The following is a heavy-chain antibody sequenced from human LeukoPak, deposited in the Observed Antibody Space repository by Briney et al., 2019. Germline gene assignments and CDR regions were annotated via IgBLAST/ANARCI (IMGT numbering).Heavy chain of an antibody. CDR3: AKASRIVVVVAATSPYYYYMDV. Sequence: GGSLRLSCAASGFTVSNYAMSWVRQAPGKGLEWVSTISGSGGSTYYADSVKGRFTISRDNSKNTLYLQMYSLRAEDTALYYCAKASRIVVVVAATSPYYYYMDVWGKGTTVTVSS. CDR1: GFTVSNYA. J-gene: IGHJ6*03. D-gene: IGHD2-15*01. V-gene: IGHV3-23*01. CDR2: ISGSGGST.